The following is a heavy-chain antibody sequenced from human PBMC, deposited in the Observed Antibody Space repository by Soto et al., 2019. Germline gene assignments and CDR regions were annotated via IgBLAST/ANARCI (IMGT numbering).Heavy chain of an antibody. CDR1: GYTFTSYY. D-gene: IGHD3-3*01. V-gene: IGHV1-46*01. CDR2: INPSGGST. CDR3: ARGVPTYYDFWSGYYAAY. J-gene: IGHJ4*02. Sequence: ASVKVSCKASGYTFTSYYMHWVRQAPGQGLEWMGIINPSGGSTSYAQKFQGRVTMTRDTSTSTVYMELSSLRSEDTAVYYCARGVPTYYDFWSGYYAAYWGQGTLVTVSS.